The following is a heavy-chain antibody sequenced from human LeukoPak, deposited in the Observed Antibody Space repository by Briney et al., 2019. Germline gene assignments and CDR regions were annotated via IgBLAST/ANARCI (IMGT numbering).Heavy chain of an antibody. V-gene: IGHV3-23*01. CDR1: GFTFSNYD. J-gene: IGHJ1*01. CDR2: ISRSAVTT. Sequence: PGGSLRLSCAASGFTFSNYDMNWVRQAPGMGLEWVSTISRSAVTTYYADSVKGRFTISRDNSKNTLYLQMNSLRAEDTAVYYCAKDPAVAGPYPEYFQHWGQGTLVTVSS. D-gene: IGHD6-19*01. CDR3: AKDPAVAGPYPEYFQH.